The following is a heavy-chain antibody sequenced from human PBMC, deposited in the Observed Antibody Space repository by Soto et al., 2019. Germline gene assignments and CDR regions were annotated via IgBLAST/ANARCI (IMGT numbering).Heavy chain of an antibody. V-gene: IGHV1-46*03. CDR1: GYTFSSYG. D-gene: IGHD3-10*01. CDR3: ARDRNYYGSGLI. J-gene: IGHJ3*02. Sequence: ASVKVSCKASGYTFSSYGISGVRQAPGQGLEWMGIINPSGGSTSYAQKFQGRVTMTRDTSTSTVYMELSSLRSEDTAVYYCARDRNYYGSGLIWGQGTMVTVSS. CDR2: INPSGGST.